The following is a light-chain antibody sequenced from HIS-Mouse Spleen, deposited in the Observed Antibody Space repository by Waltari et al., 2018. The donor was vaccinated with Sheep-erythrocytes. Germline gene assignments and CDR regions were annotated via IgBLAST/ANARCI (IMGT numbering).Light chain of an antibody. CDR2: YAS. CDR3: QQRSNWYT. J-gene: IGKJ2*01. CDR1: QSVSSY. Sequence: EIVLTLSPATLSLSPGERATLSCRASQSVSSYLAWYQQKPGQAPRLLIYYASNRATGIPARFSGSGSGTDFTLTISSLEPEDFAVYYCQQRSNWYTFGQGTKLEIK. V-gene: IGKV3-11*01.